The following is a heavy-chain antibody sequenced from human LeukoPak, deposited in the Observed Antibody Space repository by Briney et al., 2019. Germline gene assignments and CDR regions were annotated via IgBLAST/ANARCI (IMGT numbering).Heavy chain of an antibody. V-gene: IGHV4-34*01. CDR2: INHSGYT. D-gene: IGHD2/OR15-2a*01. J-gene: IGHJ6*02. CDR3: ARNDYFGINNGMDV. CDR1: GGSSGDLY. Sequence: SPSETLSLTCAVSGGSSGDLYWSWIRQPPGKGLEWIGEINHSGYTNYYPSLKSRVTISVDTSKNQFSLRLSSVTAADTAVYYCARNDYFGINNGMDVWGQGTTVTVS.